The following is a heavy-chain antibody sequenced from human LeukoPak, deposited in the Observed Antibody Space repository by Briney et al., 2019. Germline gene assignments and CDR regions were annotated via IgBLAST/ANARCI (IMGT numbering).Heavy chain of an antibody. J-gene: IGHJ4*02. CDR2: IYYTGST. V-gene: IGHV4-39*01. CDR1: GGSIGHSNYY. Sequence: SETLSLTCSVSGGSIGHSNYYWGWIRQPPGRGPEYIGTIYYTGSTYYNPSLKSRVTISVDTSKNRFSLRLSSVTAADTAVYYCARHLYSSSRNPTFDYWGQGTLVTVSS. CDR3: ARHLYSSSRNPTFDY. D-gene: IGHD6-13*01.